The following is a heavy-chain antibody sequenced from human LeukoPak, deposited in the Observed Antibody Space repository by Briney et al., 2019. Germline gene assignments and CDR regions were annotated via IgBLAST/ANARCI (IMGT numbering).Heavy chain of an antibody. D-gene: IGHD5-12*01. Sequence: SQTLSLTCAVYGGAFSGYYWGWVRQPPGKGVEWSGEINNSGSTNYNPSLKSRVTISVDTSKNQFYLKLSSVTAADTAVYYCARGRGRGRYSGYDKANYYYGMDVWGQGTTVTVSS. J-gene: IGHJ6*02. V-gene: IGHV4-34*01. CDR3: ARGRGRGRYSGYDKANYYYGMDV. CDR2: INNSGST. CDR1: GGAFSGYY.